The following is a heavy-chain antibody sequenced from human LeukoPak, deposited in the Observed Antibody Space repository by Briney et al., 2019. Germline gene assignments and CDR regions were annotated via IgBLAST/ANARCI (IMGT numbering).Heavy chain of an antibody. CDR3: ARDWGRRYSSGWYGDFDY. CDR2: ISYDGSDK. D-gene: IGHD6-19*01. Sequence: GGALRLSCAASGFTFSSYAMHWVRQAPGKGLEWVAVISYDGSDKYYADSVKGRFTISRDNSKNTLYLQMNSLRPEDTAVYYCARDWGRRYSSGWYGDFDYWGQGTLVTVSS. V-gene: IGHV3-30-3*01. J-gene: IGHJ4*02. CDR1: GFTFSSYA.